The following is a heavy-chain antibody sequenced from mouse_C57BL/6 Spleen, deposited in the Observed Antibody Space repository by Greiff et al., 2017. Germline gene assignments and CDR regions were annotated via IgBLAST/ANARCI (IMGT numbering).Heavy chain of an antibody. J-gene: IGHJ1*03. CDR2: IYPGDGDT. V-gene: IGHV1-82*01. CDR1: GYAFSSSW. CDR3: AREGGGYFDV. Sequence: QVQLKQSGPELVKPGASVKISCKASGYAFSSSWLNWVKQRPGKGLEWIGRIYPGDGDTNYNGKFKGKATLTADKSSSTAYMQLSSLTSEDSAVYCCAREGGGYFDVWGTGTTVTVSS. D-gene: IGHD3-3*01.